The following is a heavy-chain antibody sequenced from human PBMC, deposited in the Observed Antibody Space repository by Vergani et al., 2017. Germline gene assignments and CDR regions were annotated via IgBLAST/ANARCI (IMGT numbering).Heavy chain of an antibody. D-gene: IGHD1-14*01. J-gene: IGHJ6*02. CDR3: ARHNRVTYYYYGMDV. CDR2: IYYSGST. V-gene: IGHV4-59*05. Sequence: QVQLHESGPGLVKPSETLSLTCTVSGDSISPYFWTWIRQPPGQGLEWIGSIYYSGSTYYNPSLKSRVTISVDTSKNQFSLKLSSVTAADTAVYYCARHNRVTYYYYGMDVWGQGTTVTVSS. CDR1: GDSISPYF.